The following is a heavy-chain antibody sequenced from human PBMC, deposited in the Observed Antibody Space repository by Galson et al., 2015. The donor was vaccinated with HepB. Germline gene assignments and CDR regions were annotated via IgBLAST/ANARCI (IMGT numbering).Heavy chain of an antibody. CDR1: GGTFSSYA. CDR3: ARDHSYYYDSSGYAWFDP. Sequence: SVKVSCKASGGTFSSYAISWVRQAPGQGLEWMGRIIPILGIANYAQKFQGRVTITADKSTSTAYMELGSLRSEDTAVYYCARDHSYYYDSSGYAWFDPWGQGTLVTVSS. V-gene: IGHV1-69*04. CDR2: IIPILGIA. D-gene: IGHD3-22*01. J-gene: IGHJ5*02.